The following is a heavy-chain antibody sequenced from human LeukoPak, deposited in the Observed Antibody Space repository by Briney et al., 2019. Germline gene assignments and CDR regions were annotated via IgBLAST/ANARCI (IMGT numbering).Heavy chain of an antibody. CDR1: GGSFSGYY. J-gene: IGHJ4*02. V-gene: IGHV4-34*01. CDR3: ARGREGYNRIQNFDY. Sequence: KPSETLSLTCAVYGGSFSGYYWSWIRQPPGKGLEWIGEINHSGSTNYNPYLKSRVTISVDTSKNQFSLKLSSVTAADTAVYYCARGREGYNRIQNFDYWGQGTLVTVSS. CDR2: INHSGST. D-gene: IGHD5-24*01.